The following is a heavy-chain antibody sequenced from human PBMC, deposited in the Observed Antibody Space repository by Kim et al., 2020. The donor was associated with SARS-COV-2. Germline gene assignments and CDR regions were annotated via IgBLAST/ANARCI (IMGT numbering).Heavy chain of an antibody. V-gene: IGHV6-1*01. CDR3: ARDTPGQKAYDI. J-gene: IGHJ3*02. Sequence: DYAGSVKSRITINADTSKNQFSLQLNSVSPEDTAVYYCARDTPGQKAYDILGQGTMVTVSS.